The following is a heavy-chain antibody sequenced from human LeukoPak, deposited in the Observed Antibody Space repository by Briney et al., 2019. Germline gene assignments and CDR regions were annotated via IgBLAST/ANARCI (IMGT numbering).Heavy chain of an antibody. CDR2: ISYDGRNK. J-gene: IGHJ4*02. CDR1: GFTFSSHA. D-gene: IGHD3-10*01. CDR3: TGTYYQNYFDY. V-gene: IGHV3-30*03. Sequence: PGRSLRLSCAASGFTFSSHAMHWVRQAPGKGLEWVAVISYDGRNKYYAESVKGRITISRDNSKNTLYLQMNSLRAEDTAVYYCTGTYYQNYFDYWGQGTLVTVSS.